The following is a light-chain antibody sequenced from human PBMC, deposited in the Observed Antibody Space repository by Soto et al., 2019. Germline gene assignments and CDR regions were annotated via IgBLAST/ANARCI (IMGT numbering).Light chain of an antibody. Sequence: QSALTQPPSVSGAPGQRVTISCTGSTSNIGADYDVHWYQQLPGTAPKLLIYGSSDRPSGVPDRLSGSKSGTSASLAITGLQAEDEADYYCQSYDSSLINYVFGTGTKVTVL. J-gene: IGLJ1*01. CDR3: QSYDSSLINYV. CDR2: GSS. CDR1: TSNIGADYD. V-gene: IGLV1-40*01.